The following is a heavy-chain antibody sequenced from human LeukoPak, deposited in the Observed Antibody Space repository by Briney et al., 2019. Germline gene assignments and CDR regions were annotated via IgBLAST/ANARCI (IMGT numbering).Heavy chain of an antibody. CDR3: ARGEKYYYDSSGADY. CDR2: ISGSGGST. Sequence: GGSLRLSCAASGFTFSSYAMSWVRQAPGKGLEWVSAISGSGGSTYYADSVKGRFTISRDNSKNTLYLQMNSLRAEDTAVYYCARGEKYYYDSSGADYWGQGTLVTVSS. J-gene: IGHJ4*02. CDR1: GFTFSSYA. D-gene: IGHD3-22*01. V-gene: IGHV3-23*01.